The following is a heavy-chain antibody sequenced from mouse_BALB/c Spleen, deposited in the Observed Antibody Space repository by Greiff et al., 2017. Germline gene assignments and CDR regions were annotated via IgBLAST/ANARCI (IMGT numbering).Heavy chain of an antibody. Sequence: EVQLVESGGDLVKPGGSLKLSCAASGFTFSSYGMSWVRQTPDKRLEWVATISSGGSYTYYPDSVKGRFTISRDNAKNTLYLQMSSLKSEDTAMYYCARDYDVDAMDYWGQGTSVTVSS. CDR2: ISSGGSYT. CDR3: ARDYDVDAMDY. J-gene: IGHJ4*01. V-gene: IGHV5-6*01. D-gene: IGHD2-4*01. CDR1: GFTFSSYG.